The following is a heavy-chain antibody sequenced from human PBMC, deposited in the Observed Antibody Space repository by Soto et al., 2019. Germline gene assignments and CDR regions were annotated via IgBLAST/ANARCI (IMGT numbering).Heavy chain of an antibody. Sequence: GGSLRLSCAASGFTFNSYAMTWVRQAPGKGLGWVSTISDDGGSTYYADSVKGRFTISRDNSKKTLFLQMNSLRVEDTAVYYCARGLVPAAKTSLNDYWGQGTLVTVSS. V-gene: IGHV3-23*01. CDR3: ARGLVPAAKTSLNDY. D-gene: IGHD2-2*01. CDR2: ISDDGGST. J-gene: IGHJ4*02. CDR1: GFTFNSYA.